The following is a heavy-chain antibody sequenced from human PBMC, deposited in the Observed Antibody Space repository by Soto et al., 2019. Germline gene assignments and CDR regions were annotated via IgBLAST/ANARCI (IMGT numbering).Heavy chain of an antibody. CDR1: GFTFSSYG. CDR3: ASPKPGLEQLGGPLDY. D-gene: IGHD7-27*01. V-gene: IGHV3-48*02. J-gene: IGHJ4*02. CDR2: ISPSSSSM. Sequence: PGGSLRLSCAASGFTFSSYGMSWVRQAPGKGLEWISYISPSSSSMYYADSVKGRFTISRDNAKNSLYLQMNSLRDEDTAVYYCASPKPGLEQLGGPLDYWGQGTLVTVSS.